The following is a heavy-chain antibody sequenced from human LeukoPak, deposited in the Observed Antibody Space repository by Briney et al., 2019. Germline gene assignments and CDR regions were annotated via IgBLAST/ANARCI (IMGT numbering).Heavy chain of an antibody. CDR2: IYSDGST. V-gene: IGHV3-53*01. CDR3: ARAPPSRYAYYMDV. CDR1: GFTVSNNY. Sequence: GGSLRLSCAASGFTVSNNYMNWVRQAPGKGLEWVSVIYSDGSTYYADSVKGRFTISRDNSKNTLYLEMNSLRAEDTAVYYCARAPPSRYAYYMDVWGKGTTVTISS. J-gene: IGHJ6*03. D-gene: IGHD1-1*01.